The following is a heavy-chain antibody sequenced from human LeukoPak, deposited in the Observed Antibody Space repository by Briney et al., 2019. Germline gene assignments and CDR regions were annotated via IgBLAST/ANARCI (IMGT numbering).Heavy chain of an antibody. CDR1: GDTFTGYY. CDR3: AKDKELLWFGELLQSPVYNWCDP. CDR2: INPNSGGT. D-gene: IGHD3-10*01. Sequence: ASVKVSCKASGDTFTGYYMHWVRQAPGQGLEWMGWINPNSGGTNYAQKFQGRVTMARDTSISTAYMELSRLRSDDTAVYYCAKDKELLWFGELLQSPVYNWCDPWGQGTLVTVSS. V-gene: IGHV1-2*02. J-gene: IGHJ5*02.